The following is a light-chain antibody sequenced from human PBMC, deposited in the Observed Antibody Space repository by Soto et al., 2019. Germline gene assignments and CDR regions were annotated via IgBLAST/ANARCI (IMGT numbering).Light chain of an antibody. Sequence: EIVLTQSPGTLSLSPGERATLSCRASQSVNSIYLAWYQQKPGQAPRLLIYASSNRATGIPDRFSGGVSGSDFTLTISRLEPEDYAIYYCHQHGSSPFTFGPGTKVDF. CDR1: QSVNSIY. V-gene: IGKV3-20*01. CDR2: ASS. J-gene: IGKJ3*01. CDR3: HQHGSSPFT.